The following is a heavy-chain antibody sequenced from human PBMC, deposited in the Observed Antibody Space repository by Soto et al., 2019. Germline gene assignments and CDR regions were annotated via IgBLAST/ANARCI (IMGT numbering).Heavy chain of an antibody. D-gene: IGHD2-2*01. V-gene: IGHV3-73*01. Sequence: PGGSLRLSCAASGFTFSSYSMNWVRQAPGKGLEWVGRIRSKANSYATAYAASVKGRFTISRDDSKNTAYLQMNSLKTEDTAVYYCTRQVLYGYCSSTSCSGTTLIDAFDIWGQGTMVTVSS. CDR2: IRSKANSYAT. CDR1: GFTFSSYS. CDR3: TRQVLYGYCSSTSCSGTTLIDAFDI. J-gene: IGHJ3*02.